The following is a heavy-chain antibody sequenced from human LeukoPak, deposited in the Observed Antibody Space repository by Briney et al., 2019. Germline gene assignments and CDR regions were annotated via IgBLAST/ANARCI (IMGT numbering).Heavy chain of an antibody. D-gene: IGHD5-12*01. V-gene: IGHV3-49*04. CDR2: IRNEAFRGTT. CDR3: TRGGIVATIGYGMDV. CDR1: EFTFRDHA. Sequence: GGSLRLSCTGSEFTFRDHALSWVRQAPGKGLEWVGLIRNEAFRGTTEYAASVEGRFSISRDNSKIIAYLQMNSLQTEDTAVYYCTRGGIVATIGYGMDVWGQGTTVTVSS. J-gene: IGHJ6*02.